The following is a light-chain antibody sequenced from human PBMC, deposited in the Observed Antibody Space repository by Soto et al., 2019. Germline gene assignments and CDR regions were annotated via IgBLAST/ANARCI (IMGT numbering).Light chain of an antibody. Sequence: DIQMTRSPSSLSASVGDRVTITCRASQTIINYLNWYQQKPGKAPRLLIYAASSLPSGVPSRFSGSGSGTDFTLTISSLQPEDFATYYCQQSYTITFGQGTRLEIK. CDR1: QTIINY. CDR3: QQSYTIT. CDR2: AAS. V-gene: IGKV1-39*01. J-gene: IGKJ5*01.